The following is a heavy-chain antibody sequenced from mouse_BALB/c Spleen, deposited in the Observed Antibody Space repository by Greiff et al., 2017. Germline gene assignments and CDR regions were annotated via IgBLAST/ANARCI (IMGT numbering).Heavy chain of an antibody. D-gene: IGHD2-14*01. CDR3: ARDYYRYYYAMDY. V-gene: IGHV5-4*02. CDR2: ISDGGSYT. Sequence: EVQVVESGGGLVKPGGSLKLSCAASGFTFSDYYMYWVRQTPEKRLEWVATISDGGSYTYYPDSVKGRFTISRDNAKNNLYLQMSSLKSDDTAMYYCARDYYRYYYAMDYWGQGTSVTVSS. J-gene: IGHJ4*01. CDR1: GFTFSDYY.